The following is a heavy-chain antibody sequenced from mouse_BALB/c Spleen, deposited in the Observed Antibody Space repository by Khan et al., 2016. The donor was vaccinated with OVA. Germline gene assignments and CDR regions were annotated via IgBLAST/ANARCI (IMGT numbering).Heavy chain of an antibody. V-gene: IGHV2-6-5*01. CDR3: AKGVWSYYYALDY. CDR1: GFSLTDYG. J-gene: IGHJ4*01. CDR2: IWGGGST. Sequence: QVQLKESGPGLVAPSQSLSITCTVSGFSLTDYGVSWIRQPPGKGLEWLGVIWGGGSTYYNSAHKSRLSISKDNSKSQVFLKMSSLQTDDTAMYYCAKGVWSYYYALDYWGQGTSVTVSS.